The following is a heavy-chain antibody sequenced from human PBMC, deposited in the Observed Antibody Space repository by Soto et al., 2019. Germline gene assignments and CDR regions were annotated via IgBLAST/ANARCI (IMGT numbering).Heavy chain of an antibody. Sequence: SVKVSCKVSGGAFTNYSLNWVRHSPGQGLEWLGGIIPLHNTSNYSEKFVGRVSVTADISSSTVYMHLSGLTSGDTATYYCASWSAWNPLYYHGMDVWGQGTTVTVS. CDR3: ASWSAWNPLYYHGMDV. CDR1: GGAFTNYS. D-gene: IGHD1-1*01. CDR2: IIPLHNTS. J-gene: IGHJ6*02. V-gene: IGHV1-69*08.